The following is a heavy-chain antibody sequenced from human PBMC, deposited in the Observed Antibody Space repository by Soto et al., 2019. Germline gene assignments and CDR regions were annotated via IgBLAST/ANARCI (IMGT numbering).Heavy chain of an antibody. CDR2: IGPTDSYT. Sequence: PGESLKISCKASGYSFTSDWIGWARQMPGKGLEWMGRIGPTDSYTNYSPSFHGHVTISVDKSISTAYLQWSSLKASDTAMYYCARLRLGITQAGYYYYGMDVWGQGTTVTVSS. V-gene: IGHV5-10-1*01. CDR3: ARLRLGITQAGYYYYGMDV. CDR1: GYSFTSDW. J-gene: IGHJ6*02. D-gene: IGHD1-20*01.